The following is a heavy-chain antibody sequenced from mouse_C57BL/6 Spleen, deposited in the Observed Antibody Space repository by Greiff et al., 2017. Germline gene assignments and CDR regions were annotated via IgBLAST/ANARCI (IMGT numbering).Heavy chain of an antibody. V-gene: IGHV1-81*01. CDR1: GYTFTSYG. Sequence: QVQLQQSGAELARPGASVKLSCKASGYTFTSYGISWVKQRTGQGLEWIGEIYPRSGNTYYNEKFKGKATLPADKSSSTAYMELRSLTSEDSAVYFCARENDYGDYYAMDYWGQGTSVTVSS. CDR3: ARENDYGDYYAMDY. CDR2: IYPRSGNT. D-gene: IGHD2-4*01. J-gene: IGHJ4*01.